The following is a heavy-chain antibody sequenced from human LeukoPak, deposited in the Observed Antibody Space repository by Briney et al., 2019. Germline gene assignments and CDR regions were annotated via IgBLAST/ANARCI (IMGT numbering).Heavy chain of an antibody. Sequence: GGSLRLSCAPSGFTFSSAWMHWVRQAPGKGLEWVGRIKSRVDGGTTDYAAPVKGRFTISRDDLENMLYLQMNSLTAADTAMYFCAKASVAIPQYCNSWGQGTLVTVSS. V-gene: IGHV3-15*07. J-gene: IGHJ5*02. D-gene: IGHD2-2*02. CDR1: GFTFSSAW. CDR2: IKSRVDGGTT. CDR3: AKASVAIPQYCNS.